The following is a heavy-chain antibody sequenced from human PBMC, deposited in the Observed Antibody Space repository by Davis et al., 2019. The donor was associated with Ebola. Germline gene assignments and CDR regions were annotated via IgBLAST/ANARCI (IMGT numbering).Heavy chain of an antibody. CDR2: INSDGSTT. CDR1: GFTFSSYW. Sequence: GESLKISCAASGFTFSSYWMHWVRQAPGKGLVWVSRINSDGSTTGYADSVKGRFTISRDNAKNTLYLQMNSLRAEDTALYYCAKDMGRGVGATDFDYWGQGTLVTVSS. CDR3: AKDMGRGVGATDFDY. D-gene: IGHD1-26*01. J-gene: IGHJ4*02. V-gene: IGHV3-74*01.